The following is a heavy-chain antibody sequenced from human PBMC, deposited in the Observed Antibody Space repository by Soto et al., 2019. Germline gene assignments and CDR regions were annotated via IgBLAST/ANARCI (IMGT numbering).Heavy chain of an antibody. D-gene: IGHD2-21*01. CDR3: TRGGDAYKNGH. Sequence: SETLSLTCTVSGGSISSNYWSWIRQPPGKGLEWIGYIYYSGSTNYNPSLKSRVTISVDTSKNQFSLKLTSVNAADTAVYYCTRGGDAYKNGHWGQGTLVTVSS. J-gene: IGHJ4*02. CDR2: IYYSGST. V-gene: IGHV4-59*01. CDR1: GGSISSNY.